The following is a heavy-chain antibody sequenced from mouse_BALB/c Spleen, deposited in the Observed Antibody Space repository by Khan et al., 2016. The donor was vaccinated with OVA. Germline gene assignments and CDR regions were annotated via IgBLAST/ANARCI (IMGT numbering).Heavy chain of an antibody. J-gene: IGHJ4*01. CDR2: INTYTGEP. CDR3: ARPPYCSYTLDY. Sequence: QIQLVQSGPELKKPGETVKISCKASGYTFTNYGMNWVKQSPGKALKWMGWINTYTGEPTYADDFKGRFAFSLDTSASTAYLLINNLKNEDTATYFCARPPYCSYTLDYWGQGTSVTVSS. CDR1: GYTFTNYG. V-gene: IGHV9-3-1*01. D-gene: IGHD2-10*01.